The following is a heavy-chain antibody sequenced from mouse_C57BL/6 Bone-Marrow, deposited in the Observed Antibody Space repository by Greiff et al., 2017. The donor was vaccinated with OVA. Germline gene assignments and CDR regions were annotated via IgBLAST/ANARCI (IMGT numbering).Heavy chain of an antibody. Sequence: EVHLVESGGGLVQPKGSLKLSCAASGFSFNTYAMNWVRQAPGKGLEWVARIRSKSNNYATYYADSVKDRLTISRDDSESMLYLQMNNLKTEDTAMYYCVRGYDGYFGRAWFAYWGQGTLVTVSA. V-gene: IGHV10-1*01. CDR1: GFSFNTYA. CDR2: IRSKSNNYAT. CDR3: VRGYDGYFGRAWFAY. J-gene: IGHJ3*01. D-gene: IGHD2-3*01.